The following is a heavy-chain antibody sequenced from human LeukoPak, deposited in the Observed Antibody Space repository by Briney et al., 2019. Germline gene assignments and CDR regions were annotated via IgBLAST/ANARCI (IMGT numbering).Heavy chain of an antibody. V-gene: IGHV4-34*01. D-gene: IGHD6-13*01. CDR1: GGSFGGYY. CDR2: INHSGGI. Sequence: SETLSLTCAVYGGSFGGYYRTWIRQPPGKGLEWIGEINHSGGINYNPSLKSRVTISVDTSKNQFSLKLGSLTAADTAVYYCARGGIADRCSSWGQGTLVTVSS. CDR3: ARGGIADRCSS. J-gene: IGHJ5*02.